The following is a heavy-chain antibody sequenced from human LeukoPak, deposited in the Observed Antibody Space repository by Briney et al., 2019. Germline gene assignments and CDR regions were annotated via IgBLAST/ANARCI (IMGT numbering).Heavy chain of an antibody. CDR3: ARGRGDYYDSSGYSDY. CDR2: NNAGNGNT. CDR1: GYTFTSYG. D-gene: IGHD3-22*01. V-gene: IGHV1-3*01. J-gene: IGHJ4*02. Sequence: ASVKVSCKASGYTFTSYGISWVRQAPGQRLEWMGWNNAGNGNTKYSQKFQGRVTITRDTSASTAYMELSSLRSEDTAVYYCARGRGDYYDSSGYSDYWGQGTLVTVSS.